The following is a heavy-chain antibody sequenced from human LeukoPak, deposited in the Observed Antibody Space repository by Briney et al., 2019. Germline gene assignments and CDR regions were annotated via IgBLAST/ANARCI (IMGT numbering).Heavy chain of an antibody. CDR3: ANLNSIVVVPAAMVY. Sequence: GSLRLSCAASGFTFSSYAMSWVRQAPGKGLEWVSAISGSGGSAYYADSVKGRFTISRDNSKNTLYLQMNSLRAEDTAVYYCANLNSIVVVPAAMVYWGQGTLVTVSS. J-gene: IGHJ4*02. V-gene: IGHV3-23*01. CDR1: GFTFSSYA. D-gene: IGHD2-2*01. CDR2: ISGSGGSA.